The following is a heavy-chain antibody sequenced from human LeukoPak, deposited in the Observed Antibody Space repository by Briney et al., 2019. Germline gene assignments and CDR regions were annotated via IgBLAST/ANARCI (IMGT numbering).Heavy chain of an antibody. V-gene: IGHV4-34*01. D-gene: IGHD2-2*01. CDR3: ARSYPYCSSTSCPYVFDP. J-gene: IGHJ5*02. CDR2: INHSGST. Sequence: PSETLSLTCAVYGGSFSGYYWSWIRQPPGKGLEWIGEINHSGSTNYNPSLKSRVTISVDTSKNQSSLKLSSVTAADTAVYYCARSYPYCSSTSCPYVFDPWGQGTLVTVSS. CDR1: GGSFSGYY.